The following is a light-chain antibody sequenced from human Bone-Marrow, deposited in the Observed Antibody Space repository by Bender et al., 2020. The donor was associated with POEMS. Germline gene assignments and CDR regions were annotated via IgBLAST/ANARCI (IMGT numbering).Light chain of an antibody. V-gene: IGLV2-11*01. CDR2: DVA. J-gene: IGLJ2*01. CDR3: CSYAGTYTYVI. CDR1: SSDVGTYNY. Sequence: QSALTQPRSVSGSPGQSVTISCTGTSSDVGTYNYVSWYQQYPDKAPKLMIYDVAKRPSGVPDRFSGSKSGNTASLTISGLQADDEADYYCCSYAGTYTYVIFGEGTRLTVL.